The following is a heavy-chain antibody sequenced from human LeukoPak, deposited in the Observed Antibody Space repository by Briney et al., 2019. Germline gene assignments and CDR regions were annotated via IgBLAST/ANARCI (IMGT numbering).Heavy chain of an antibody. J-gene: IGHJ4*02. V-gene: IGHV3-7*01. Sequence: GGSLRLSCAASGFTFSSYWMSWVRQAPGKGLEWVANIKQDGSEKYYVDSVKGRFTISRDNAKNSLYLQMNSLRAEDTAVYYCARGDEKNYSGSYPLQTPPDYWGQGTLVTVSS. CDR1: GFTFSSYW. D-gene: IGHD1-26*01. CDR3: ARGDEKNYSGSYPLQTPPDY. CDR2: IKQDGSEK.